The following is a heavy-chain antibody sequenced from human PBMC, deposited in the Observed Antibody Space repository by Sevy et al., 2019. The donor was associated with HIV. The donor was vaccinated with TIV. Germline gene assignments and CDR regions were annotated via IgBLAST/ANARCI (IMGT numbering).Heavy chain of an antibody. CDR3: AKDTGTAHYDFWSGYDYYYGMDV. D-gene: IGHD3-3*01. CDR2: ISWNSGSI. J-gene: IGHJ6*02. Sequence: GGSLRLSCAASGFTFDDYAMHWVRQAPGKGLEWVSGISWNSGSIGYADSVKCRFTISRDNAKNSLYLQMNSLRAEDTALYYCAKDTGTAHYDFWSGYDYYYGMDVWGQGTTVTVSS. V-gene: IGHV3-9*01. CDR1: GFTFDDYA.